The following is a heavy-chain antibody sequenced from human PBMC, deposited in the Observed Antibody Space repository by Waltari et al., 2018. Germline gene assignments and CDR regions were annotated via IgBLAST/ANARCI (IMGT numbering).Heavy chain of an antibody. D-gene: IGHD2-2*03. CDR2: IYYSGST. J-gene: IGHJ6*02. CDR3: ARMDDYYYYYGMDV. CDR1: GGSISRYY. Sequence: QVQLQESGPGLVKPSETLSLTCPVSGGSISRYYWSWIRQPPGKGLEWIGYIYYSGSTNYNPSLKSRVTISVDTSKNQFSLKLSSVTAADTAVYYCARMDDYYYYYGMDVWGQGTTVTVSS. V-gene: IGHV4-59*01.